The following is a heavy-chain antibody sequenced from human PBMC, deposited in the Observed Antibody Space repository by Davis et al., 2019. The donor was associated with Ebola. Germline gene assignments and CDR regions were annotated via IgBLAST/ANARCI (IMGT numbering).Heavy chain of an antibody. CDR1: GYTFTGYY. V-gene: IGHV1-2*02. D-gene: IGHD2-2*01. J-gene: IGHJ6*02. CDR2: INPNSGGT. Sequence: ASVKVSCKASGYTFTGYYMHWVRQAPGQGLEWMGWINPNSGGTNYAQKFQGRVTITRDTSASTAYMELSSLRSEDTAVYYCAIVEVVPAAMEYGMDVWGQGTTVTVSS. CDR3: AIVEVVPAAMEYGMDV.